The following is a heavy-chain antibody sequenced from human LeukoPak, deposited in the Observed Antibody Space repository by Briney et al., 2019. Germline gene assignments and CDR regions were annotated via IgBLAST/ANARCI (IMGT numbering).Heavy chain of an antibody. CDR2: IYPGDSDT. V-gene: IGHV5-51*01. CDR1: GYTFTTYW. Sequence: GESLKISCKGSGYTFTTYWIGWVRQMPGKGLEWMGIIYPGDSDTRYSPSFRGQVTMSVDKSISTAYLQWTSLKTSDTAIYYCASDVSSRYFSHFDYWGQGTLVTVSS. J-gene: IGHJ4*02. D-gene: IGHD3-22*01. CDR3: ASDVSSRYFSHFDY.